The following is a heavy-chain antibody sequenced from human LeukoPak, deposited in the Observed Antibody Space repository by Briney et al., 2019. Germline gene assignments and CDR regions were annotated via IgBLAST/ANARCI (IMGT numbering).Heavy chain of an antibody. V-gene: IGHV3-9*01. CDR2: ISWNSGSI. CDR3: ARDFGGSQDC. D-gene: IGHD2-15*01. J-gene: IGHJ4*02. CDR1: GFTFDDYA. Sequence: PGGSLRLSCAASGFTFDDYAMHWVRHAPGKGLEWVSGISWNSGSIGFADSVKGRFTISRDNAKNTLDLQMNSLRPEVTAVYYCARDFGGSQDCWGQGTLVIVSS.